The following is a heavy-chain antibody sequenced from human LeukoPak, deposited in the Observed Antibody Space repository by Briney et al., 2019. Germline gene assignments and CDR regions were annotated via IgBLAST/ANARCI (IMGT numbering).Heavy chain of an antibody. CDR1: GFTFSSYA. CDR3: AAVLRSSALDY. J-gene: IGHJ4*02. D-gene: IGHD6-19*01. CDR2: ISGSGGSS. Sequence: GGSLRLSCAASGFTFSSYAMSWVRQAPGKGLEWVSAISGSGGSSYYADSVKGRFTISRDNSKNTLYLQMNSLRVEDTAVYYCAAVLRSSALDYWGQGTLVTVSS. V-gene: IGHV3-23*01.